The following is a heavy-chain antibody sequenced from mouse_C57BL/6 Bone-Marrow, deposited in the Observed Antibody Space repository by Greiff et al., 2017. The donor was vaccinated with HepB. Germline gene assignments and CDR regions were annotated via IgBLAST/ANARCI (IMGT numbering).Heavy chain of an antibody. D-gene: IGHD1-1*01. CDR3: ARRGHYYGSIHYLDY. CDR1: GYTFTSYW. J-gene: IGHJ2*01. V-gene: IGHV1-64*01. Sequence: QVQLQQPGAELVKPGASVKLSCKASGYTFTSYWMHWVKQRPGQGLEWIGMIHPNSGSTNYNEKFKSKATLTVDKSSSTAYMQLSSLTSEDSAVYYCARRGHYYGSIHYLDYWGQGTTLTVSA. CDR2: IHPNSGST.